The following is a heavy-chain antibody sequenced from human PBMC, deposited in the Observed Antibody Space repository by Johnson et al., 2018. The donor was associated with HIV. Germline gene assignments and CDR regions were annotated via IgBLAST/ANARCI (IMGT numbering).Heavy chain of an antibody. CDR2: ISHDGSNK. CDR1: GFTFSSYG. Sequence: QVQLVESGGGVVQPGRSLRLSCAASGFTFSSYGMHWVRRAPGKGLEWVAVISHDGSNKYYADSVKGRFTISRDNSKNTLYLQMNSLRAVDTAVYYCAKERQLVRAFDIWGQGTMVTVSS. J-gene: IGHJ3*02. V-gene: IGHV3-30*18. D-gene: IGHD6-6*01. CDR3: AKERQLVRAFDI.